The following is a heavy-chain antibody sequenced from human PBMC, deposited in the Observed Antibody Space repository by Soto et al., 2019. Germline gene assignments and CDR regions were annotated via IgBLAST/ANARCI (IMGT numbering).Heavy chain of an antibody. V-gene: IGHV3-72*01. D-gene: IGHD6-13*01. CDR3: VCSLQY. CDR2: ARNDPRARTT. Sequence: EMQLVESGGGLVQPGGSLRLSCAASGFTFSDYHMEWVRQAPGKGLEWIGRARNDPRARTTQHAASLRGRFITSRDDSEHSLYLQMNSLNTEATAVYCCVCSLQYWGQGTLGTVSS. J-gene: IGHJ1*01. CDR1: GFTFSDYH.